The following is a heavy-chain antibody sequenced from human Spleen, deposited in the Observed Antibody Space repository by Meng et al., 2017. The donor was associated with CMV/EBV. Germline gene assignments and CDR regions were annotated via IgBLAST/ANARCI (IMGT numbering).Heavy chain of an antibody. Sequence: GESLKISCAASGFTFSSYEMNWVRQAPGKGLEWVSYISSSGSTIYYADSVKGRFTVSRDNSKNTLFLQMNSLRAADTAIYYCAKSPDLYCSSTTCYTLSGTVYYYGLDVWGQGTTVTVSS. CDR1: GFTFSSYE. J-gene: IGHJ6*02. CDR2: ISSSGSTI. D-gene: IGHD2-2*02. V-gene: IGHV3-48*03. CDR3: AKSPDLYCSSTTCYTLSGTVYYYGLDV.